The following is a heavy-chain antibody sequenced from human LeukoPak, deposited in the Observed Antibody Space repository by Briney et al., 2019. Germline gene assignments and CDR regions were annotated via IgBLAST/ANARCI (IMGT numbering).Heavy chain of an antibody. CDR1: GGSITSGPDY. Sequence: PSETLSLTCTVSGGSITSGPDYWSWIRQPAGKGLEWIGRIYTSGGTNYNPSLKSRVTISVDTSNNQFSLKLRSVTAADTAVYYCASFVGVTSTSGAFDIWSQGTMVTVSS. J-gene: IGHJ3*02. CDR2: IYTSGGT. V-gene: IGHV4-61*02. D-gene: IGHD2-21*02. CDR3: ASFVGVTSTSGAFDI.